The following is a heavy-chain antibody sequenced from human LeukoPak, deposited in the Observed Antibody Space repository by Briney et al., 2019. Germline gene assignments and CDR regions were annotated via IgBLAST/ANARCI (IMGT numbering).Heavy chain of an antibody. Sequence: PGGSLRLSCAASGFTFSSYGMHWVRQAPGKGLEWAAFIRYDGSNKYYADSVKGRFTISRDNSKNTLYLQMNSLRAEDTAVYYCARAFCGGDCYYHPWGQGTLATVSS. V-gene: IGHV3-30*02. CDR1: GFTFSSYG. CDR3: ARAFCGGDCYYHP. J-gene: IGHJ5*02. CDR2: IRYDGSNK. D-gene: IGHD2-21*02.